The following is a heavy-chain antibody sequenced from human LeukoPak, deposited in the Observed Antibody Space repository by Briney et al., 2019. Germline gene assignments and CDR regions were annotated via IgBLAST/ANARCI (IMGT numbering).Heavy chain of an antibody. CDR3: ARGSRGLSSSWYLSLYWFDP. Sequence: PSETLSLTCAVYGGSFSDYYWSWIRQPPGKGLEWIGEINHSGSTNYNPSLKSRVTISVDTSKNQFSLKLSSVTAADTAVYYCARGSRGLSSSWYLSLYWFDPWGQGTLVTVSS. CDR2: INHSGST. J-gene: IGHJ5*02. CDR1: GGSFSDYY. V-gene: IGHV4-34*01. D-gene: IGHD6-13*01.